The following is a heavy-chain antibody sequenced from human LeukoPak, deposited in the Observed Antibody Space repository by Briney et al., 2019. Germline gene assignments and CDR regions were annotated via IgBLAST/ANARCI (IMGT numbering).Heavy chain of an antibody. D-gene: IGHD4-17*01. CDR2: ISSNGGST. CDR1: GFTFSSYA. J-gene: IGHJ4*02. CDR3: VKDPRASRIYSDLDY. V-gene: IGHV3-64D*06. Sequence: GGSLRLSCSASGFTFSSYAMHWVRQAPGKGLEYVSAISSNGGSTYYADSVKGRFTISRDNSKNTLYLQMSSLRAEDTAVYYCVKDPRASRIYSDLDYWGQGTLVTVSS.